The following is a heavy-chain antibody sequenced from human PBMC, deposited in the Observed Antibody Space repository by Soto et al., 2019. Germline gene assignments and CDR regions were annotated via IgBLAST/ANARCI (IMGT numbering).Heavy chain of an antibody. V-gene: IGHV3-23*01. CDR3: AKRIVATVPTAFDI. J-gene: IGHJ3*02. D-gene: IGHD5-12*01. CDR2: ISGGGDTT. Sequence: GGSLRLSCAASGSIFTGYGMHWVRQAPGKGLEWVSVISGGGDTTHYADSVKGRFTISRDNYKNTLYLQMNSLRAEDTAVYYCAKRIVATVPTAFDIWGQGTMVTVSS. CDR1: GSIFTGYG.